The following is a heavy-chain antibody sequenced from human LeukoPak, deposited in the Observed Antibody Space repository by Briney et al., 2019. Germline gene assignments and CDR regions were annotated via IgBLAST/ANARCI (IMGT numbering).Heavy chain of an antibody. CDR3: ARRDMYGDYGGAPGDY. CDR2: IYYSGST. V-gene: IGHV4-30-4*01. D-gene: IGHD4-17*01. Sequence: SETLSLTCTVSGGSISSGDCYWSWIRQPPGKGLEWIGYIYYSGSTYYNPSLKSRVTISVDTSKNQFSLKLSSVTAADTAVYYCARRDMYGDYGGAPGDYWGQGTLVTVSS. CDR1: GGSISSGDCY. J-gene: IGHJ4*02.